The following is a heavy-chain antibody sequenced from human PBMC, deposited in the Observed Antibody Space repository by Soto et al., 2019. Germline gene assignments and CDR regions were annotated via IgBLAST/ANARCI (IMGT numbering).Heavy chain of an antibody. CDR2: IYWSDDK. V-gene: IGHV2-5*01. Sequence: QITLKESGPTLVKPTQTLTLTCTFSEFSLSTTGVAVGWIRQPPGRALEGLALIYWSDDKRYNPSLKSRLTITKDTSKNQVVLSMTNMDPVDTATYYCAHRRPDYYGSGSYYNGGWFDPWGQGTLVTVSS. CDR3: AHRRPDYYGSGSYYNGGWFDP. CDR1: EFSLSTTGVA. J-gene: IGHJ5*02. D-gene: IGHD3-10*01.